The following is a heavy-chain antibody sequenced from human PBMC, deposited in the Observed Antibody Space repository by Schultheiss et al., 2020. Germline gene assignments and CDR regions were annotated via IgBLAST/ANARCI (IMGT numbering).Heavy chain of an antibody. Sequence: SETLSLTCAVYGGSFSGYYWSWIRQPPGKGLEWIGYIYYSRSANYNPSLKSRVTISVDTSKNQFSLKLSSVTAADTAVYYCARVSSGLGPIDYWGQGTLVTVSS. CDR1: GGSFSGYY. CDR2: IYYSRSA. V-gene: IGHV4-59*01. D-gene: IGHD6-6*01. J-gene: IGHJ4*02. CDR3: ARVSSGLGPIDY.